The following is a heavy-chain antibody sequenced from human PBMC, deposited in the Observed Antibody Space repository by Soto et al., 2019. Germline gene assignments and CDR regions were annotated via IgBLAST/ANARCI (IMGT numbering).Heavy chain of an antibody. CDR1: NAYIGGTS. V-gene: IGHV4-34*01. D-gene: IGHD3-3*02. CDR3: ARGPPFLP. Sequence: SEALSLNCAINNAYIGGTSWGWIRQPPGKGLEWIGEINPTRGTNYNPSLKSRVAISIEMSTIQFSLALSSVTAADTSVYYCARGPPFLPWGQGTLVTVS. J-gene: IGHJ5*02. CDR2: INPTRGT.